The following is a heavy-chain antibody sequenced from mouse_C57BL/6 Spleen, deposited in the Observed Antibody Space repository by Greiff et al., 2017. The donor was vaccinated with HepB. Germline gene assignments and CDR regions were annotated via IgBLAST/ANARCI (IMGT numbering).Heavy chain of an antibody. Sequence: DVMLVESGGGLVQSGRSLRLSCATSGFTFSDFYMEWVRQAPGKGLEWIAASRNKANDYTTEYSASVKGRFIVSRDTSQSILYLQMNALRAEDTAIYYCARDAGLGLAWFAYWGQGTLVTVSA. CDR2: SRNKANDYTT. D-gene: IGHD3-3*01. J-gene: IGHJ3*01. CDR1: GFTFSDFY. CDR3: ARDAGLGLAWFAY. V-gene: IGHV7-1*01.